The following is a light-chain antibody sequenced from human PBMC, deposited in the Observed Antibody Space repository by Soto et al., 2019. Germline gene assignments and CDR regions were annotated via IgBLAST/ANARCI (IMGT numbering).Light chain of an antibody. V-gene: IGLV2-14*01. Sequence: QSVLTQPASVSGSPGQSITISCTGTSGDVGGYNYVSWYQQHPGKAPKLMIYEVNNRPSGVSNRFSGSKSGNTASLTISGLQAEDEADYYCNSYTSSTTLLFGGGTKVTVL. CDR1: SGDVGGYNY. CDR3: NSYTSSTTLL. J-gene: IGLJ2*01. CDR2: EVN.